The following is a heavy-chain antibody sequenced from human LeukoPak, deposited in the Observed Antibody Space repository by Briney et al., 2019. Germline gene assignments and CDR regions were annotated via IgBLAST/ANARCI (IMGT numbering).Heavy chain of an antibody. CDR1: GFSSSSSP. J-gene: IGHJ4*02. CDR3: VRKNSGLQPFDF. Sequence: GGSLRLSCAASGFSSSSSPMSWVRQAPGKGLEWVSGISSSGGDTPYADSVKGRFTISRDNSKDTVYLQMNRLRVEDTAVYYCVRKNSGLQPFDFWGQGTLVTVSS. CDR2: ISSSGGDT. V-gene: IGHV3-23*01. D-gene: IGHD1-14*01.